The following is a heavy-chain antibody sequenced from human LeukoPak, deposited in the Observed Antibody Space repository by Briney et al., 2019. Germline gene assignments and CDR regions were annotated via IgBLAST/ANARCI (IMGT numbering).Heavy chain of an antibody. CDR1: GYTFTNYY. V-gene: IGHV1-46*01. J-gene: IGHJ4*02. CDR2: INPSGGST. D-gene: IGHD6-6*01. CDR3: AREGPYSDSSRSRFDY. Sequence: ASVKVSCTASGYTFTNYYIHWVRQAPGQGLEWTGLINPSGGSTSYAQKFQGRVTMTRDTSTSTVYMELSSLRSEDTAVYYCAREGPYSDSSRSRFDYWGQGTLVTVSS.